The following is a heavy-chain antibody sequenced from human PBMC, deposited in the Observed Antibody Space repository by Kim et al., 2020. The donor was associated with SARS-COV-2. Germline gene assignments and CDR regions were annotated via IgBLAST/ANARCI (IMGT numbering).Heavy chain of an antibody. Sequence: SRVTISVDTSKNQFSLKLSSVTAADTAVYYCARQTIFGVVTASGWFDPWGQGTLVTVSS. V-gene: IGHV4-39*01. D-gene: IGHD3-3*01. J-gene: IGHJ5*02. CDR3: ARQTIFGVVTASGWFDP.